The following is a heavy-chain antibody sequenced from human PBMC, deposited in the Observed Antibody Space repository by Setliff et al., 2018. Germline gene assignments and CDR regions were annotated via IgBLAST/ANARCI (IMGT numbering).Heavy chain of an antibody. V-gene: IGHV4-61*09. D-gene: IGHD3-22*01. CDR2: IYTRGST. J-gene: IGHJ2*01. Sequence: SETLSLTCTVSGGSISEPNYYWSWIRQPVGKGLEWIGHIYTRGSTNYNPSLRTRVSISVDTSKNHFSLRLSSVTAADTAVYYCARGIEYYYESSGFYYASTYWYFDLWGRGTLVTVSS. CDR3: ARGIEYYYESSGFYYASTYWYFDL. CDR1: GGSISEPNYY.